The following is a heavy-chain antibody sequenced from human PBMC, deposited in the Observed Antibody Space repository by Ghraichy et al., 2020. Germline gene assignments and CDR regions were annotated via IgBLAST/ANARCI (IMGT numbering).Heavy chain of an antibody. V-gene: IGHV3-9*01. CDR2: ISWNSGSI. J-gene: IGHJ2*01. Sequence: GGSLRLSCAASGFTFDDYAMHWVRQAPGKGLEWVSGISWNSGSIGYADSVKGRFTISRDNAKNSLYLQMNSLRAEDTALYYCAKDMIREYQLLIRAYWYFDLWGRGTLVTVSS. D-gene: IGHD2-2*01. CDR1: GFTFDDYA. CDR3: AKDMIREYQLLIRAYWYFDL.